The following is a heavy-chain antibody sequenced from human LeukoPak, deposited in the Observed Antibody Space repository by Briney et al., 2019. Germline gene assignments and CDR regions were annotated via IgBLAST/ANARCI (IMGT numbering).Heavy chain of an antibody. J-gene: IGHJ4*02. CDR1: GGSISSKSSH. Sequence: SETLSLTCTVSGGSISSKSSHWGWIRQPPGKGLERIGTISYSGRTHYNPSLKSRVTISGDTSRNQFSLRLTSVTAADTALYYCARHVESLGAGFPFDYWGQGTLVTVSS. D-gene: IGHD3-16*01. CDR2: ISYSGRT. V-gene: IGHV4-39*01. CDR3: ARHVESLGAGFPFDY.